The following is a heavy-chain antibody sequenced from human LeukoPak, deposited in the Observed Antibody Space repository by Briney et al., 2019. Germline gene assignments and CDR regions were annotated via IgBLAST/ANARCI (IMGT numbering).Heavy chain of an antibody. Sequence: AETLSLTCSISGGTFSSNYWGWIRQPAGKGLEWIGQIYSSGNANYNPSLKSRVTISVDKSKNQFFLNLRSVTAADTAVYYCARTLTDFWSAYGHWGQGTLVSVPS. CDR3: ARTLTDFWSAYGH. J-gene: IGHJ4*02. CDR2: IYSSGNA. V-gene: IGHV4-4*07. CDR1: GGTFSSNY. D-gene: IGHD3-3*01.